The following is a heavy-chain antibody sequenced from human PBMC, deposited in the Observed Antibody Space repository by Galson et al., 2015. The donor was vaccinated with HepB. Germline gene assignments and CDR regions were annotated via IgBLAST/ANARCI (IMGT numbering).Heavy chain of an antibody. J-gene: IGHJ4*02. V-gene: IGHV1-18*04. CDR3: ARVRDSSGYYYSVPREIDY. CDR2: ISAYNGNT. Sequence: SVKVSCKASGYTFTSYGISWVRQAPGQRLEWMGWISAYNGNTNYAQKLQGRVTMTTDTSTSTAYMELRSLRSDDTAVYYCARVRDSSGYYYSVPREIDYWGQGTLVTVSS. D-gene: IGHD3-22*01. CDR1: GYTFTSYG.